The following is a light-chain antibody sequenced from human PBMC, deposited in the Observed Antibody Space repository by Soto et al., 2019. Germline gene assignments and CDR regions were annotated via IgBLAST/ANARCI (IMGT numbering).Light chain of an antibody. CDR1: QSVASD. V-gene: IGKV3-15*01. Sequence: EIVMTQSPATLSVSPGERATLSCRANQSVASDFAWYQQKPGQAPTLLIYDASTRASGVPARFSGRGSGTECTLTISSLQSEDFAVYNCQQYNYWPQTFGQGTKVEI. J-gene: IGKJ1*01. CDR3: QQYNYWPQT. CDR2: DAS.